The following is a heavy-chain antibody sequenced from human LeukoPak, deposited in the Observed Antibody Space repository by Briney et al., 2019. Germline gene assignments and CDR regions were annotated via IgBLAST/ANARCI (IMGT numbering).Heavy chain of an antibody. V-gene: IGHV3-21*01. CDR2: IGGSGSDT. Sequence: GGSLRLSCAASGFTFSSYTMSWVRQAPGKGLEWVSAIGGSGSDTTYADSVKGRFTISRDNAKNSLYLQMNSLRAEDTAVYYCARDKGYYDSSGYYVYWGQGTLVTVSS. CDR3: ARDKGYYDSSGYYVY. CDR1: GFTFSSYT. D-gene: IGHD3-22*01. J-gene: IGHJ4*02.